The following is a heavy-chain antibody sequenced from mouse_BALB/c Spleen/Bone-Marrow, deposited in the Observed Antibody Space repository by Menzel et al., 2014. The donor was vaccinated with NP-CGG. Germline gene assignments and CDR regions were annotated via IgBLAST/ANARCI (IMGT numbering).Heavy chain of an antibody. V-gene: IGHV5-17*02. CDR1: GFTFSSFG. CDR3: ARKDYFGYAAMDY. Sequence: VQLQQSGGGLVQPGGSRKLSCAASGFTFSSFGMHWVRQAPEKGLEWVAYISGGSSIIYYADTVKGRFTIFRDNPKNTLFLQMTSLRSEDTAIYYCARKDYFGYAAMDYWGQGTSVTVSS. CDR2: ISGGSSII. D-gene: IGHD1-2*01. J-gene: IGHJ4*01.